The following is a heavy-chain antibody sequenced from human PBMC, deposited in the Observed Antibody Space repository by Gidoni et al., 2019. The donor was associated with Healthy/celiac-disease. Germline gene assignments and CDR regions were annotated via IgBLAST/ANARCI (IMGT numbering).Heavy chain of an antibody. CDR2: ISSSSSYI. J-gene: IGHJ4*02. CDR3: ARDSCSSTSCYWGG. D-gene: IGHD2-2*01. V-gene: IGHV3-21*01. CDR1: GFNFSSYS. Sequence: EVQRVESGGGLVKPGGSLRLSGAASGFNFSSYSMNWVRQAPGKGLEGVSSISSSSSYIYYADSLKGRFTISRDNAKNSLYLQMNSLRAEDTAVYYCARDSCSSTSCYWGGWGQGTLVTVSS.